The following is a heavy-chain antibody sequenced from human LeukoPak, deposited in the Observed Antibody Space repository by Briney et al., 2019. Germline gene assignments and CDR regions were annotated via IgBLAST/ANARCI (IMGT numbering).Heavy chain of an antibody. CDR3: ARDWVSVGAFDY. Sequence: ASVKVSCKASGYTFTGYYMHWVRQAPGQGLEWMGWINPNSGGTNYAQKFQGRVTMTRDTSISTAYMELSRLRSDDTGVYYCARDWVSVGAFDYWGQGTLVTVSS. CDR2: INPNSGGT. D-gene: IGHD1-26*01. V-gene: IGHV1-2*02. J-gene: IGHJ4*02. CDR1: GYTFTGYY.